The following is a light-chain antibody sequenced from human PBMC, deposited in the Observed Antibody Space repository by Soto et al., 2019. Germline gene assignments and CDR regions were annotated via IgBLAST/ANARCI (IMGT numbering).Light chain of an antibody. CDR3: QQYNSYWT. V-gene: IGKV1-5*03. Sequence: IHLAPSPSTLSPSVWDRVTLSFRASQSISSWLAWYQQKPGKAPKLLIYKASSLESGVPSRFSGSGSGTEFTLTISSLQPDDFATYYCQQYNSYWTFGQGTKVDIK. CDR1: QSISSW. CDR2: KAS. J-gene: IGKJ1*01.